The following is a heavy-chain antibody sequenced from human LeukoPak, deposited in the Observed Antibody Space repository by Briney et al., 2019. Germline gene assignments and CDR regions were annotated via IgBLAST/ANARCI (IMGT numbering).Heavy chain of an antibody. CDR3: ARDPHCGSTSCLSYFDY. Sequence: GGSLRLSCAASGFTFSSHAMHWVRQAPGKGLEYVSAISSDGGVTYYANSVKGRFTISRDNSKNTVHLRMGSLRGEDMAVYYCARDPHCGSTSCLSYFDYWGQGTLVTVSS. V-gene: IGHV3-64*01. D-gene: IGHD2-2*01. CDR2: ISSDGGVT. J-gene: IGHJ4*02. CDR1: GFTFSSHA.